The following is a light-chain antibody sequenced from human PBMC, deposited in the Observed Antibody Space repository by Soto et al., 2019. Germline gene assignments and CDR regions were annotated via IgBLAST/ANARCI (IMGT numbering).Light chain of an antibody. Sequence: EIVLTQSPDTLSLSPGESATLSCRASQSVRSSYLAWYQPTLGQTPRLLSYAGSSRGTGIPGGFRGSGCGKDFSLTLSRPEPEDFGVYYCQQRGSWPPTFGQGTRL. J-gene: IGKJ5*01. CDR1: QSVRSSY. CDR2: AGS. CDR3: QQRGSWPPT. V-gene: IGKV3D-20*02.